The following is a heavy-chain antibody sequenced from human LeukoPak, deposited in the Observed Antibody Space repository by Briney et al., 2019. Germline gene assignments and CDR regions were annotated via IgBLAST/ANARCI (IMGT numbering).Heavy chain of an antibody. CDR3: ASTMVRGVAAFDI. Sequence: SETLSLTCTVSGDSISSSNYYWGWIRQPPGKGLEWIGNIFYSGSSNYNPSLKSRVTISVDTSKNQFSLKLSSVTAADTAVYYCASTMVRGVAAFDIWGQGTMVTVSS. CDR2: IFYSGSS. V-gene: IGHV4-39*07. D-gene: IGHD3-10*01. CDR1: GDSISSSNYY. J-gene: IGHJ3*02.